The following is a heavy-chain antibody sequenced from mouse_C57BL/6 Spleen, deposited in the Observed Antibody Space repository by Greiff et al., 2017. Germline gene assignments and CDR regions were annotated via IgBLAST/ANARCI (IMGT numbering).Heavy chain of an antibody. CDR3: ARDNYYGSSDAMDY. D-gene: IGHD1-1*01. CDR2: IYPGDGDT. CDR1: GYAFSSSW. V-gene: IGHV1-82*01. J-gene: IGHJ4*01. Sequence: QVQLQQSGPELVKPGASVKISCKASGYAFSSSWMNWVKQRPGKGLEWIGRIYPGDGDTNYNGKFKGKATLTADKSSSTAYMQLSSLTSEDSAVYVCARDNYYGSSDAMDYWGQGTSVTVSS.